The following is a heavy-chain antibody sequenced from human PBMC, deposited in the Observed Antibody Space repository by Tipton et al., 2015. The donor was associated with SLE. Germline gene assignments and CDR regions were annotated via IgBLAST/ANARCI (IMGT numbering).Heavy chain of an antibody. CDR1: GGSISSYY. D-gene: IGHD5-24*01. Sequence: TLSLTCTVSGGSISSYYWSWIRQPPGKGLEWIGYIYYSGSTDYNPSLKSRVTISLDTSKNHFSLRLSSVTAADTAVYYCARPEADGRYFDLWGRGTLVTVSS. CDR2: IYYSGST. V-gene: IGHV4-59*08. CDR3: ARPEADGRYFDL. J-gene: IGHJ2*01.